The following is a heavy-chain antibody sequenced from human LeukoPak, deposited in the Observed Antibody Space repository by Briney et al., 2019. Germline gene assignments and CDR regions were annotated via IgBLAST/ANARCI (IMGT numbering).Heavy chain of an antibody. Sequence: SETLSLTCAVYSGSISGYYWSWIRQSPGSGLEWIGQIDYSGSTNYNPSLKSRVTISVDTSKNQFPLKLNSVTAADTAVYFCALDISNYYFRGMNVWGQGTTVTVSS. CDR1: SGSISGYY. CDR2: IDYSGST. D-gene: IGHD3-9*01. V-gene: IGHV4-34*01. CDR3: ALDISNYYFRGMNV. J-gene: IGHJ6*02.